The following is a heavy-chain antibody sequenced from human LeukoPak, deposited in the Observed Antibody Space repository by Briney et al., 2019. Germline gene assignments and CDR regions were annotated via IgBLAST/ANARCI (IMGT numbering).Heavy chain of an antibody. CDR2: INHSGST. V-gene: IGHV4-34*01. CDR1: GGSFSGYY. J-gene: IGHJ3*02. Sequence: SETLSLTCAVYGGSFSGYYWSWIRQPPGKGLEWIGEINHSGSTNYNPSLKSRVTISVDTSKNQFSLKLSSVTAADTAVYYCARPRYRRHAFDIWGQGTMVTVSS. CDR3: ARPRYRRHAFDI. D-gene: IGHD3-16*02.